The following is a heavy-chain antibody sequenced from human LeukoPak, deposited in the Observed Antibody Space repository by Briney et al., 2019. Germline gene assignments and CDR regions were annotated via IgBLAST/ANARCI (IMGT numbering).Heavy chain of an antibody. CDR3: ARIMTTVTTSDY. J-gene: IGHJ4*02. D-gene: IGHD4-17*01. CDR1: GFTFSSYE. CDR2: IGSSGSNI. V-gene: IGHV3-48*03. Sequence: GGSLRLSCAASGFTFSSYEMNWVRQAPGKGLEWVSYIGSSGSNIYYADSVKGRFTISRDNAKNSLYLQMNSLRAEDTAVHYCARIMTTVTTSDYWGQGTLVTVSS.